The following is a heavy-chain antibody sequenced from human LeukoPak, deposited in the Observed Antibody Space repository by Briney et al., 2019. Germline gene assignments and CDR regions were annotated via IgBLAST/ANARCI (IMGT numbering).Heavy chain of an antibody. Sequence: ASVKVSCKASGYTFTGYYMHWVRQAPGQGLEWMGWINPNSGGTNYAQKFQGRVTMTRDTSISTAYMELSRLRSDDTAVYYCARAKQQLVRTAAPFDYWGQGTLVTVSS. CDR1: GYTFTGYY. J-gene: IGHJ4*02. D-gene: IGHD6-13*01. CDR2: INPNSGGT. CDR3: ARAKQQLVRTAAPFDY. V-gene: IGHV1-2*02.